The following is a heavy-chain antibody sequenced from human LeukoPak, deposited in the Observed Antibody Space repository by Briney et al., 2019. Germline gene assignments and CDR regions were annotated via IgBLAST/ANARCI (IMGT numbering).Heavy chain of an antibody. CDR2: INHSGST. CDR1: GFTFSSYS. J-gene: IGHJ4*02. D-gene: IGHD3-10*01. Sequence: GSLRLSCAASGFTFSSYSMMWVRQPPGKGLEWIGEINHSGSTNYNPSLKSRVTISVDTSKNQFSLKLSSVTAADTAVYYCARGSSPRAYGYWGQGTLVTVSS. V-gene: IGHV4-34*01. CDR3: ARGSSPRAYGY.